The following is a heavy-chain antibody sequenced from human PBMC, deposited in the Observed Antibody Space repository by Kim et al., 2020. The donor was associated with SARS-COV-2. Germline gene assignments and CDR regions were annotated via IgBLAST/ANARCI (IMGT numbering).Heavy chain of an antibody. V-gene: IGHV1-18*04. CDR3: ARVYMVRGVVGRVSWFDP. CDR1: GYTFTSYG. CDR2: ISAYNGNT. Sequence: ASVKVSCKASGYTFTSYGISWVRQAPGQGLEWMGWISAYNGNTNYAQKLQGRVTMTTDTSTSTAYMELRSLRSDDTAVYYCARVYMVRGVVGRVSWFDPWGQGTLVTVSS. D-gene: IGHD3-10*01. J-gene: IGHJ5*02.